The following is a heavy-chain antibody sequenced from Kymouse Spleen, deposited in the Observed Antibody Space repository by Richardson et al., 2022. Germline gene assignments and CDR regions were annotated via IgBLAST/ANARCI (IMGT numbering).Heavy chain of an antibody. V-gene: IGHV3-73*02. J-gene: IGHJ4*02. CDR3: RSYDILTGYYPGLTT. CDR2: IRSKANSYAT. D-gene: IGHD3-9*01. Sequence: EVQLVESGGGLVQPGGSLKLSCAASGFTFSGSAMHWVRQASGKGLEWVGRIRSKANSYATAYAASVKGRFTISRDDSKNTAYLQMNSLKTEDTAVYYCRSYDILTGYYPGLTTGAREPWSPSPQ. CDR1: GFTFSGSA.